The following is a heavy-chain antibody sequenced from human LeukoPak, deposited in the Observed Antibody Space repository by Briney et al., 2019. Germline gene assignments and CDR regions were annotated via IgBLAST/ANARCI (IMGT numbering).Heavy chain of an antibody. J-gene: IGHJ4*02. D-gene: IGHD6-13*01. CDR3: ATSGNTWYNDY. Sequence: GASVKVSCKTSGYTFTGYRLHWVRQIPGQGLEWMAWITPKNGGTNYAEKFQGRLTLTRDMSISTTYMELSSLRSDDTAVYYCATSGNTWYNDYRGQGTLVTVSS. CDR2: ITPKNGGT. CDR1: GYTFTGYR. V-gene: IGHV1-2*02.